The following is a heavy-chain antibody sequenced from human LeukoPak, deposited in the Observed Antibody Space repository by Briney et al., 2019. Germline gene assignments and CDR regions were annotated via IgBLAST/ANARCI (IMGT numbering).Heavy chain of an antibody. CDR3: ARDRGSDADYYASGTYYN. J-gene: IGHJ4*02. Sequence: GGSLRLSCTASGLTFNNYAMHWVRQASGKGLDWVAAISYGGSKKYYADSVKGRFTISRDNSRDTLYLQMNSLRGEDTALYYCARDRGSDADYYASGTYYNWGQGTLVTVSS. CDR2: ISYGGSKK. V-gene: IGHV3-30*04. D-gene: IGHD3-10*01. CDR1: GLTFNNYA.